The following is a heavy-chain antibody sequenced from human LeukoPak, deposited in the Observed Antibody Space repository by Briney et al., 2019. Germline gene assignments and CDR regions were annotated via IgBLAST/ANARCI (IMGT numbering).Heavy chain of an antibody. D-gene: IGHD6-6*01. CDR1: GGSISSGGYY. J-gene: IGHJ4*02. Sequence: ASETLSLTCTVSGGSISSGGYYWSWIRQPPGTGLEWIGYIYHSGSTYYNPSLKSRVTISVDRSKNQFSLKLSSVTAADTAVYYCATDFRIAARTDYWGQGTLVTVSS. CDR3: ATDFRIAARTDY. V-gene: IGHV4-30-2*01. CDR2: IYHSGST.